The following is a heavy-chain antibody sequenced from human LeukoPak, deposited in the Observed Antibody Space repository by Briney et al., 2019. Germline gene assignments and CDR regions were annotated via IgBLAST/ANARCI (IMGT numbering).Heavy chain of an antibody. CDR2: VRPDGGQA. CDR1: GFFFSNYW. CDR3: VRLMGSVTTYDF. Sequence: GGSLRLSCAASGFFFSNYWMSWVRQAPGKGLEWVASVRPDGGQAYYLDSIKGRFTIYRDNAENSLYLQMSSLRAEDTAVYYCVRLMGSVTTYDFWGQGTLVAVSS. V-gene: IGHV3-7*01. D-gene: IGHD4-11*01. J-gene: IGHJ4*02.